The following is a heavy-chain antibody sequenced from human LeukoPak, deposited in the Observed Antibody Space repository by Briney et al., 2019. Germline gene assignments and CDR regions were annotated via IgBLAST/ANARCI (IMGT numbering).Heavy chain of an antibody. Sequence: SETLSLTCTVSGGSISSSSYYWGWIRQPPGKGLEWIGSIYYSGSTYYNPSLKSRVTISVDTSKNQFSLKLSPVTAADTAVYYCARHDIPTLLWGSYAIDYWGQGTLVTVSS. J-gene: IGHJ4*02. V-gene: IGHV4-39*01. CDR3: ARHDIPTLLWGSYAIDY. D-gene: IGHD3-16*01. CDR2: IYYSGST. CDR1: GGSISSSSYY.